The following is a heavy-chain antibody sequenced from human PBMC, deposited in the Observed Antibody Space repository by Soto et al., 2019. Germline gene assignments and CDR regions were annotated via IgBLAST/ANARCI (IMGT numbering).Heavy chain of an antibody. Sequence: EVQLVESGGDLVQPGGSLRLSCAASGFTFSTYWMHWVRQAPGKGLLWVSRIKTDGTYATYADSVKGRFTISRDNAKNTLYLQMNSLRVEYAAVYYCAAGGSGYYANWGQGTLVTVSS. CDR1: GFTFSTYW. CDR2: IKTDGTYA. J-gene: IGHJ4*02. CDR3: AAGGSGYYAN. V-gene: IGHV3-74*01. D-gene: IGHD3-22*01.